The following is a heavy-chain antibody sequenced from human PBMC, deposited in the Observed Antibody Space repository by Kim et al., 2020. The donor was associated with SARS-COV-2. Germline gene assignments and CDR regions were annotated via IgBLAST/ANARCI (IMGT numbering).Heavy chain of an antibody. CDR1: GFIVSGNY. Sequence: GGSLRLSCAASGFIVSGNYMGWVRQAPGKGLEWVSFIYSSGSTFYAESVEGRFTISRDDSKNTLFLQMDSLRVDDTAVYFCAAGGPRSRYVGDYWGPGTL. J-gene: IGHJ4*02. D-gene: IGHD6-13*01. CDR2: IYSSGST. CDR3: AAGGPRSRYVGDY. V-gene: IGHV3-53*01.